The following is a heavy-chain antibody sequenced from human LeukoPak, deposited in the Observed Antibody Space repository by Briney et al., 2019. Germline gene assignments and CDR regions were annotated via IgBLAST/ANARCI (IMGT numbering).Heavy chain of an antibody. CDR1: GGSVSSGSYY. CDR3: ARGRSNYYGMDV. CDR2: IYYNGNT. Sequence: AETLSLTCTVSGGSVSSGSYYWSWIRQPPGKGLEWIGYIYYNGNTNYSPSLKSRVTMSVDTSKNLFSLKVSSVTAADTAVYYCARGRSNYYGMDVWGQGTTVTVSS. V-gene: IGHV4-61*01. D-gene: IGHD1-26*01. J-gene: IGHJ6*02.